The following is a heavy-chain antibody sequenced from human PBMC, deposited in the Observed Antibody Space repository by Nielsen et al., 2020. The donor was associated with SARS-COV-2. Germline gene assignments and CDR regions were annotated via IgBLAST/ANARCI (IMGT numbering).Heavy chain of an antibody. V-gene: IGHV4-30-4*01. CDR3: ARESYQRAFDY. D-gene: IGHD2-2*01. J-gene: IGHJ4*02. CDR2: IYYSGST. Sequence: WIRQPPGKGLEWIGYIYYSGSTYYNPSLKSRVTISVDTSKNQFSLKLSSVTAADTAVYYCARESYQRAFDYWGQGTLVTVSS.